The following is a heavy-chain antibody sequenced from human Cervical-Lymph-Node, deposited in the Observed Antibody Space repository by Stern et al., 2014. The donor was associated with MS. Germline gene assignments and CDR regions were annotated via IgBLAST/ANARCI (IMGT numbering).Heavy chain of an antibody. V-gene: IGHV1-18*01. J-gene: IGHJ4*02. CDR2: ISPYNGNT. Sequence: VQLVESGAEVKKPGASVSVYCKTSGYTFTYYAISWIRQAPGQGLAWVGWISPYNGNTNFVQKLQGRVAMTTDTSTSTAYMELRSLRSDDTAVYYCARDDDYTRRAIDYWGQGTLVTVSS. D-gene: IGHD4-11*01. CDR3: ARDDDYTRRAIDY. CDR1: GYTFTYYA.